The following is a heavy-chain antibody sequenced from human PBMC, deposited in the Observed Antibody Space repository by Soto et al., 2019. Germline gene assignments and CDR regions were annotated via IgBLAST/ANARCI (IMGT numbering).Heavy chain of an antibody. CDR2: IYYSGST. V-gene: IGHV4-59*01. CDR1: GGSISSYY. CDR3: ARVVTIFGVVILELDV. Sequence: PSETLSLTCTVSGGSISSYYWSWTRQPPGKGLEWIGYIYYSGSTNYNPSLKSRVTISVDTSKNQFSLKLSSVTAADTAVYYCARVVTIFGVVILELDVWGKGTTVTVSS. J-gene: IGHJ6*04. D-gene: IGHD3-3*01.